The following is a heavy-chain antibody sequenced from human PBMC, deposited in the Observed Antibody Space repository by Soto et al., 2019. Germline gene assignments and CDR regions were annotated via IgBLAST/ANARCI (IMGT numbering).Heavy chain of an antibody. J-gene: IGHJ6*02. CDR3: AREIAAAGIYYYYGMDV. CDR1: GGTFSSYA. CDR2: IIPIFGTA. D-gene: IGHD6-13*01. V-gene: IGHV1-69*01. Sequence: QVQLVQSGAKVKKPGSSVKVSYKASGGTFSSYAISWVRQAPGQGLEWMGGIIPIFGTANYAQKFQGRVTITADESTCTAYMELSSLRSEDTAVYYCAREIAAAGIYYYYGMDVWGQGTTVTVSS.